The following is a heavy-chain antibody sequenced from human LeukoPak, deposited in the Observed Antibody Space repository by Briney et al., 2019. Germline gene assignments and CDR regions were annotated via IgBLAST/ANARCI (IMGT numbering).Heavy chain of an antibody. V-gene: IGHV5-51*01. Sequence: GESLKISCKGSGYSFTTYWIGWVRRMPGKGLEWMGIIYPGDSDTRYSPSFQGHVTISADKSISTAFLQWSSLKASDTAMYYCARSYCSSISCYSGGTFGYWGQGTLVTVSS. J-gene: IGHJ4*02. D-gene: IGHD2-2*01. CDR1: GYSFTTYW. CDR2: IYPGDSDT. CDR3: ARSYCSSISCYSGGTFGY.